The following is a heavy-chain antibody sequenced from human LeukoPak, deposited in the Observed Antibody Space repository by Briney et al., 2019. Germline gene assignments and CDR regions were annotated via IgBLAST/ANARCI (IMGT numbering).Heavy chain of an antibody. V-gene: IGHV4-39*01. Sequence: SETLSLTCTVSGVSISSSNSYWGWIRQPPGKGLEWIGSIYYSGNTYYNASLKSRVTISVDTSKNQFSLKLSSVTAADTAVYYCARRPRVVVIGFDYWGQGTLVTVSS. CDR1: GVSISSSNSY. CDR3: ARRPRVVVIGFDY. D-gene: IGHD3-22*01. CDR2: IYYSGNT. J-gene: IGHJ4*02.